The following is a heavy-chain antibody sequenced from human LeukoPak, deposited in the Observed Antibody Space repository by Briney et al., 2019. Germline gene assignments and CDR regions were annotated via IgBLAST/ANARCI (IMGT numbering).Heavy chain of an antibody. D-gene: IGHD1-14*01. J-gene: IGHJ3*02. V-gene: IGHV7-4-1*02. CDR2: INTNTGNP. CDR1: GYTFNNYA. CDR3: ATTGRPSDAFDI. Sequence: GASVKVSCKASGYTFNNYAMNWVRQAPGQGLEWMGWINTNTGNPTYAQGFTGRFIFSFDTSVSTAYLQFSSLKAEDTAVYYCATTGRPSDAFDIWGQGTMVTVSS.